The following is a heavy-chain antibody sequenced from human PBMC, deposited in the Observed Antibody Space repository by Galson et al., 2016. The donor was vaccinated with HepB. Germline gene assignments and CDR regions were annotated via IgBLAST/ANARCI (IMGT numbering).Heavy chain of an antibody. CDR2: IDDSGDHI. CDR3: ARDRGYRALDL. D-gene: IGHD3-10*01. V-gene: IGHV3-23*01. CDR1: GLMYTHYA. J-gene: IGHJ3*01. Sequence: SLRLSCAVSGLMYTHYAMNWVRQAPGKGPEWVSIIDDSGDHIYYAESVKGRVTISRDKATNTLYLQMNSLRAEDTALYYCARDRGYRALDLWGQGTTVTVSS.